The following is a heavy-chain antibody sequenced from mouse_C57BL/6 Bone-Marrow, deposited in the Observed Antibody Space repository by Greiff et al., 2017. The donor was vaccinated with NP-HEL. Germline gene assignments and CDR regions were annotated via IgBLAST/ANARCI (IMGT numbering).Heavy chain of an antibody. D-gene: IGHD1-2*01. J-gene: IGHJ2*01. CDR1: GYTFTSYW. CDR3: ARGALRRFDY. V-gene: IGHV1-59*01. Sequence: QVQLKQPGAELVRPGTSVKLSCKASGYTFTSYWMHWVKQRPGQGLEWIGVIDPSDSYTNYNQKFKGKATLTVDTSSSTAYMQLSSLTSEDSAVYYCARGALRRFDYWGQGTTLTVS. CDR2: IDPSDSYT.